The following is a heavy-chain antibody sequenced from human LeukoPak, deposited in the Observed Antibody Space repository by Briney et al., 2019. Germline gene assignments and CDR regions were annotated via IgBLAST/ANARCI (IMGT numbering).Heavy chain of an antibody. D-gene: IGHD6-19*01. CDR1: GFTFSNSA. CDR2: LSGSGITT. Sequence: GGSLRLSCAASGFTFSNSAMSWVRQTPGKGLEWVSTLSGSGITTYYADSVKGRFTISRDNSKNTLYLQMNSLRAEDTAVYYCAKGIYSSGWSYFDYWGHGTLVNVSS. V-gene: IGHV3-23*01. CDR3: AKGIYSSGWSYFDY. J-gene: IGHJ4*01.